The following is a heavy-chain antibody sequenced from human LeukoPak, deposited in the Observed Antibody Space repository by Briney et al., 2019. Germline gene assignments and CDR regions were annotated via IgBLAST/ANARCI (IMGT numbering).Heavy chain of an antibody. V-gene: IGHV4-59*08. CDR3: ARRRGSSWPIDY. D-gene: IGHD6-13*01. CDR1: GGSISTYY. Sequence: SETPSLTCTVSGGSISTYYWTWIWQPPGKGLEWIGNIYYTGSTNYNPSLWSRVTISVSPSTNHFSLKLSSVTAADTAVYYCARRRGSSWPIDYWGQGTLVTVSS. CDR2: IYYTGST. J-gene: IGHJ4*02.